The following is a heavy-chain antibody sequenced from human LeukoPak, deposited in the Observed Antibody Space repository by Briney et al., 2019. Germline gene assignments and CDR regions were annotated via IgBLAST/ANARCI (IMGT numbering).Heavy chain of an antibody. D-gene: IGHD1-26*01. CDR1: GYSFSNYW. J-gene: IGHJ3*02. V-gene: IGHV5-51*01. CDR3: ARLSGSYFSAFDT. CDR2: IYPGDSDT. Sequence: GESLKISCTGSGYSFSNYWIGWVRPMPGKGLEWMGIIYPGDSDTRYSPSFQGQVPISADTSISTAYLQWSSLKASDTAMYYCARLSGSYFSAFDTWGQGTMLTVSS.